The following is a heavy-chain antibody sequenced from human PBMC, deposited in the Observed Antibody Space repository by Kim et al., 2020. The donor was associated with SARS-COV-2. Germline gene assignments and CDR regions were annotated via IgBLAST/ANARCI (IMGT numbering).Heavy chain of an antibody. Sequence: GGSLRLSCAASGFVLGNSAMSWVRQAPGKGLEWVSAIRDENTYYADSVQGRFAISRDNSKNTLYLQMDSLRADDTATYYCAKQNFLYGWLKFWGQGTLVTVSS. CDR2: IRDENT. J-gene: IGHJ4*02. CDR3: AKQNFLYGWLKF. CDR1: GFVLGNSA. V-gene: IGHV3-23*01. D-gene: IGHD3-10*01.